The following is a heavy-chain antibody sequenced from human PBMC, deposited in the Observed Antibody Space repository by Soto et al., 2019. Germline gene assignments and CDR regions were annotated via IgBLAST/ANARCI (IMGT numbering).Heavy chain of an antibody. CDR1: GASFSEYY. Sequence: QVHLQQWGAGLLKPSETLSLSCTVSGASFSEYYWSWSRHPPGKGLEWIGETNHRGVTRYNRSLKSRVTISVETSKNQFSLRLSSVTAADTGVYYCARFGRMGVDHWGQGTLVIVSS. V-gene: IGHV4-34*01. CDR2: TNHRGVT. D-gene: IGHD3-16*01. J-gene: IGHJ4*02. CDR3: ARFGRMGVDH.